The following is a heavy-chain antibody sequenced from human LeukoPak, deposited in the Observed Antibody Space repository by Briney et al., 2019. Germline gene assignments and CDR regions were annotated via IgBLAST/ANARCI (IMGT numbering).Heavy chain of an antibody. V-gene: IGHV4-4*07. CDR2: IYTNGHT. D-gene: IGHD6-19*01. Sequence: PSETLSLTCTVSGGSMSNYHWTWIRQPPGEGLEWIGRIYTNGHTNYSPSLRSRVTMSVDTSKNQFSLKVRFVTAADTAVYFCARDHVVVGGTTSFFDYWGQGILVTVSS. J-gene: IGHJ4*02. CDR3: ARDHVVVGGTTSFFDY. CDR1: GGSMSNYH.